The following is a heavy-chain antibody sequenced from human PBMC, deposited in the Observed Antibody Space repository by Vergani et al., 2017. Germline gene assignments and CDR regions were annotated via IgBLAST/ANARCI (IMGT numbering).Heavy chain of an antibody. V-gene: IGHV1-2*02. CDR1: GYTFTGYY. J-gene: IGHJ6*02. Sequence: QVQLVQSGAEVKKPGASVKVSCKASGYTFTGYYMHWVRQAPGQGLEWMGWINPNSGGTNYAQKFQGRVTMTRDTSISTAYMELSRLRSDDTAVYYCAKIAYPGIAAAGSHYYYYDGMDGWGQGTTVTVSS. CDR2: INPNSGGT. D-gene: IGHD6-13*01. CDR3: AKIAYPGIAAAGSHYYYYDGMDG.